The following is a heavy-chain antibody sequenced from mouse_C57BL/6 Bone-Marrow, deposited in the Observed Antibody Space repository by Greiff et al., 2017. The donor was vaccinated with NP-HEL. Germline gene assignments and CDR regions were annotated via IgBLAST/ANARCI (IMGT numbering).Heavy chain of an antibody. V-gene: IGHV1-55*01. D-gene: IGHD1-1*01. J-gene: IGHJ2*01. CDR3: THYYGSSYGY. CDR2: IYPGSGST. CDR1: GYTFTSYW. Sequence: QVHVKQPGAELVKPGASVKMSCKASGYTFTSYWITWVKQRPGQGLEWIGDIYPGSGSTNYNEKFKSKAKLTAVTSASTAYMELSSLTNEDSAVYYCTHYYGSSYGYWGQGTTLTVSS.